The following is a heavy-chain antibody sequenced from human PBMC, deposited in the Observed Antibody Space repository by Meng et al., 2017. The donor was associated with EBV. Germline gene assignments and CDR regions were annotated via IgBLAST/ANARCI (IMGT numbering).Heavy chain of an antibody. CDR2: IYYSGST. CDR1: GGSISSSSYY. V-gene: IGHV4-39*07. D-gene: IGHD3-10*01. J-gene: IGHJ4*02. Sequence: QLQLQESGPGLVKPSETLSSTCTVSGGSISSSSYYWGWIRQPPGKGLEWIGSIYYSGSTYYNPSLKSRVTISVDTSKNQFSLKLSSVTAADTAVYYCARSSPVRFGELSNWGQGTLVTVAS. CDR3: ARSSPVRFGELSN.